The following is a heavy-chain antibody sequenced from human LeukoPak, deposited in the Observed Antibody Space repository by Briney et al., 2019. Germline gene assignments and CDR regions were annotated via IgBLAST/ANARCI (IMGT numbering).Heavy chain of an antibody. CDR3: ARGAARPEGVDY. J-gene: IGHJ4*02. CDR1: GGSISSYY. V-gene: IGHV4-59*01. CDR2: IYYSGST. Sequence: SETLSLTCTVSGGSISSYYWSWIRQPPGKGLEGIGYIYYSGSTNYNPSLKSRVTISVDTSKNQFSLKLSSVTAADTAVYYCARGAARPEGVDYWGQGTLVTVSS. D-gene: IGHD6-6*01.